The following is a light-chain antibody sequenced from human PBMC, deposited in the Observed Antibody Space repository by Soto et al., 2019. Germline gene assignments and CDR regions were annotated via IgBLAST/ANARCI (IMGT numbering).Light chain of an antibody. V-gene: IGKV1-27*01. CDR3: QKYSSVPV. CDR1: QGIRNF. CDR2: AAS. J-gene: IGKJ3*01. Sequence: DIQMTQSPTSLSASVGDRVTITCRASQGIRNFVAWYQQKPGKAPKLLIYAASTLQSGVPSRFSGSGSGTVLPPHIQQLQAEDFATLSLQKYSSVPVFGPGTKVEIK.